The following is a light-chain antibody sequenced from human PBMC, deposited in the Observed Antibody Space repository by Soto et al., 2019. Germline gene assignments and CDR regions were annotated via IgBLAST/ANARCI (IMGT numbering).Light chain of an antibody. J-gene: IGKJ1*01. Sequence: DIQMTQSPSTRSASIGDRVTITCRASQSINSWLAWYQQKPGKAPKVLIYDASSLETGVPSRFSGIGSGTEFTLTISSMKPDDFATDYCQPYNTYWTFCQGTKVDIK. CDR2: DAS. V-gene: IGKV1-5*01. CDR3: QPYNTYWT. CDR1: QSINSW.